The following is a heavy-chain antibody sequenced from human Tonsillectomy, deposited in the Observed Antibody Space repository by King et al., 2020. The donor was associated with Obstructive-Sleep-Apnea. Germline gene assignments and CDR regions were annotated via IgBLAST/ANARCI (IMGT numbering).Heavy chain of an antibody. CDR1: GGSIISGGYY. CDR3: ARRAPTAIDS. J-gene: IGHJ4*02. CDR2: IHYSASP. V-gene: IGHV4-31*03. Sequence: VQLQESGPGLVKPAQALSLTCTVSGGSIISGGYYWIGIRQHPGKGLEWIAYIHYSASPYYNPSLESRVTITVDTSKNKFSLKLSSVTAPDTAVYYCARRAPTAIDSWGQGTLVTVSS.